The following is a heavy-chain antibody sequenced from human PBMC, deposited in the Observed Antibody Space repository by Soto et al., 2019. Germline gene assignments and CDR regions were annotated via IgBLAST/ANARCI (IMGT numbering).Heavy chain of an antibody. V-gene: IGHV3-23*01. CDR2: ISGSGGST. D-gene: IGHD2-15*01. CDR3: AKDARYCSGGSCYSSHYYYGMDV. CDR1: GFTFSSYA. Sequence: EVQLLESGGGLVHPGGSLRLSCAASGFTFSSYAMSWVRQAPGKGLEWVSAISGSGGSTYYADSVKGRFTISRDNSKNTLYLQMNSLRAEDTAVYYCAKDARYCSGGSCYSSHYYYGMDVWGQGTTVTVSS. J-gene: IGHJ6*02.